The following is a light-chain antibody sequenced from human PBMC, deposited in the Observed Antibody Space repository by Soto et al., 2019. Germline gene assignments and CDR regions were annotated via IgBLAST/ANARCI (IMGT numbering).Light chain of an antibody. Sequence: GAVSLYKRERATLSCRASQSVSSSYLAWYQQKPGQPPRLLIYGASSRATGIPDRFSGSGSGTDFTLTISSLEPEDFAVYYSAQPGSSPWTFCQG. CDR1: QSVSSSY. CDR3: AQPGSSPWT. J-gene: IGKJ1*01. V-gene: IGKV3-20*01. CDR2: GAS.